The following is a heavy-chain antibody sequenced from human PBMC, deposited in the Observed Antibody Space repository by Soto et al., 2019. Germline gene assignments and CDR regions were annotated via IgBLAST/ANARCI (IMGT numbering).Heavy chain of an antibody. Sequence: EVQILESGAGMVQPGGSLRLSCAGSGFMFSSFAMTWVRQAPGKGLEWVSTTRSNGEHTYYADSVKGRFTVSRDNSKNTLFLEMSSLRAEDSAIYYCAKDSKSVSVSAARVYGMDVWGQGTTVTVSS. CDR3: AKDSKSVSVSAARVYGMDV. J-gene: IGHJ6*02. CDR2: TRSNGEHT. D-gene: IGHD2-2*01. CDR1: GFMFSSFA. V-gene: IGHV3-23*01.